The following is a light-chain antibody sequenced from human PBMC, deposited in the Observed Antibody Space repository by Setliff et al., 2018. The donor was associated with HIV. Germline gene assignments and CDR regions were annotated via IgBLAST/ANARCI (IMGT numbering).Light chain of an antibody. J-gene: IGLJ1*01. CDR3: AACEGSLNAYP. CDR1: ISNIGSNT. Sequence: QSALTQPPSASGTPGRSITISCSGSISNIGSNTVNWYQQLPGTAPKLLMYGVDQRPSGVPDRFSASKSGTSASLAISGLQSEDEADYYCAACEGSLNAYPFGTGTKVTVL. CDR2: GVD. V-gene: IGLV1-44*01.